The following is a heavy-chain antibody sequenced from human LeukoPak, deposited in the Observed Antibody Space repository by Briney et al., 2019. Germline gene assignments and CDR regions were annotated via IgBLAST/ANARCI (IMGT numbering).Heavy chain of an antibody. Sequence: SETLSLTCSASGGSITNTNYYWGWIRQPPGKGLEWIGSIYYSGTTYYNPSLKSRVTISVDTSKNQFSLKLSSVTAADTAVYYCARGEGGNSLTAAAGYWGQGTLVTVSS. V-gene: IGHV4-39*01. CDR2: IYYSGTT. CDR1: GGSITNTNYY. D-gene: IGHD5-18*01. J-gene: IGHJ4*02. CDR3: ARGEGGNSLTAAAGY.